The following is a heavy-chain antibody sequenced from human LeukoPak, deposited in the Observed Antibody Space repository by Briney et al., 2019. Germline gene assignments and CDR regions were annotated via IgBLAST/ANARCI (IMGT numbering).Heavy chain of an antibody. J-gene: IGHJ4*02. V-gene: IGHV3-30*04. CDR1: GFTFSSYA. D-gene: IGHD2-8*01. CDR2: ISYDGSNK. Sequence: PGGSLRLSCASSGFTFSSYAMHWVRQAPGKGLEWVAVISYDGSNKYYADSVKGRFTISGDNSKNTLYLQMNSLRAEDTAVYYCARAPLFNGPDYWGQGTLVTVSS. CDR3: ARAPLFNGPDY.